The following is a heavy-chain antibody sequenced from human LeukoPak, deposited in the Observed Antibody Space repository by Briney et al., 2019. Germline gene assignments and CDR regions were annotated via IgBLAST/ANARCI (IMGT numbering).Heavy chain of an antibody. D-gene: IGHD3-3*01. CDR3: TTGFFEWLPYYYYGMDV. CDR2: IKSKTDGGTT. V-gene: IGHV3-15*07. Sequence: GGSLRLSCAASGFTFSNAWMNWVRQAPGKGLEWVGRIKSKTDGGTTDYAAPVKGRFTISRDDSKNTLYLQMNSLKTEDTAVYYCTTGFFEWLPYYYYGMDVWGQGTTVTVSS. CDR1: GFTFSNAW. J-gene: IGHJ6*02.